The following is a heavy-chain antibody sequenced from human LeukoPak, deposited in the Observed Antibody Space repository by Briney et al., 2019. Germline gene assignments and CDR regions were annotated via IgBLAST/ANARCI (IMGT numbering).Heavy chain of an antibody. CDR2: INPSGGST. J-gene: IGHJ5*02. Sequence: ASVRVSCKASGYTFTSYYMHRVRQAPGQGLEWMGIINPSGGSTSYAQKFQGRVTMTRDTSTSTVYMELSSLRSEDTAVYYCARGITTVTTRFDPWGQGTLVTVSS. D-gene: IGHD4-17*01. V-gene: IGHV1-46*03. CDR1: GYTFTSYY. CDR3: ARGITTVTTRFDP.